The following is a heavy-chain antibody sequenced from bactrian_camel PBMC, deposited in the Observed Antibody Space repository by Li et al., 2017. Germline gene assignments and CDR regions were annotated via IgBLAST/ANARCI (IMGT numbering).Heavy chain of an antibody. V-gene: IGHV3S40*01. J-gene: IGHJ4*01. CDR3: ATWAVYRAIAYPSRAFAD. D-gene: IGHD3*01. CDR1: GFTFSNYA. Sequence: DVQLVESGGGLVQPEGSLRLSCAASGFTFSNYAMSWVRQAPGKGIEWVSTLNIGGGNTYYSNSVKGRFTIYRDNAKNTGYLQMNSLKPEDTAVYYCATWAVYRAIAYPSRAFADWGQGTQVTVS. CDR2: LNIGGGNT.